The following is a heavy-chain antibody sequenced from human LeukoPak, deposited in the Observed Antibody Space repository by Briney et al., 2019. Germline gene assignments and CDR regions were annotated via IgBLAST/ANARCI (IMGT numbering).Heavy chain of an antibody. CDR3: VRVYHYDFWSGYPSDAFDI. V-gene: IGHV4-61*02. J-gene: IGHJ3*02. Sequence: PSQTLSLTCTVSGGSISSGSYYWSWIRQPAGKGLEWIGRIYTSGSTNYNPSLKSRVTISVDTSKNQFSLKLSSVTAADTAVYYCVRVYHYDFWSGYPSDAFDIWGQGTMVTVSS. D-gene: IGHD3-3*01. CDR2: IYTSGST. CDR1: GGSISSGSYY.